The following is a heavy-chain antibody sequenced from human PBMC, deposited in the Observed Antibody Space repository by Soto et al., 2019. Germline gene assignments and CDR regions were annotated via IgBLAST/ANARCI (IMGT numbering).Heavy chain of an antibody. CDR3: ARVNTYYYGSGSYQGDY. J-gene: IGHJ4*02. V-gene: IGHV1-18*01. D-gene: IGHD3-10*01. CDR1: GYTFTSYG. CDR2: ISAYNGNT. Sequence: ASVKVSCKASGYTFTSYGISWVRQAPGQGLEWMGWISAYNGNTNYAQKLQGRVTMTTDTSTSTAYMELRSLRSDDTAVYYCARVNTYYYGSGSYQGDYWGQGTLVTVSS.